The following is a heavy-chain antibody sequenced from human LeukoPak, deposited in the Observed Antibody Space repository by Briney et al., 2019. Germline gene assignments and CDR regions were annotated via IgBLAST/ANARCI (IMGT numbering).Heavy chain of an antibody. CDR2: IGNNGGGI. J-gene: IGHJ4*02. CDR3: AIDPNRGTHS. V-gene: IGHV3-23*01. D-gene: IGHD7-27*01. Sequence: PGGSLRLSCAASGFTFSTYTMYWVRHPPGKRLEWVSIIGNNGGGIHYADSVKGRFTIFRDNFKNALYLQMNSLRVEDTAVYYCAIDPNRGTHSWGQGVLVTVSS. CDR1: GFTFSTYT.